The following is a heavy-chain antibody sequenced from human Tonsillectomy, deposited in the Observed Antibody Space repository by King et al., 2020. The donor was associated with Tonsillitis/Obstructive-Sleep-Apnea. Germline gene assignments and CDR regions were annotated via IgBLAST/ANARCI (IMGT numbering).Heavy chain of an antibody. CDR1: GFTFSSYG. CDR3: ARGGGYCSSTSCYTDYYYYGMDV. Sequence: QLVESGGGVVQPGRSLRLSCAASGFTFSSYGMHWVRQAPGKGLEWVAVIWYDGSNKYYADSVKGRLTISRDNSKNTLYLQMNSLRAEDTAVYYCARGGGYCSSTSCYTDYYYYGMDVWGQGTTVTVSS. D-gene: IGHD2-2*02. CDR2: IWYDGSNK. V-gene: IGHV3-33*01. J-gene: IGHJ6*02.